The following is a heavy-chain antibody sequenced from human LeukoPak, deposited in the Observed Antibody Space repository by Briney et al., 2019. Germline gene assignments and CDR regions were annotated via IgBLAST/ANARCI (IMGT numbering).Heavy chain of an antibody. D-gene: IGHD1-26*01. CDR1: GFTFSSYA. CDR3: AKDLNSPVVGASWSYGMDV. Sequence: PGGSLRLSCAASGFTFSSYAMSWVRQAPGKGLEWVSAISGSGGSTYYADSVKGRFTISRDNSKNTLYLQMNSLRAEDTAVYYCAKDLNSPVVGASWSYGMDVWGQGTTVTVSS. V-gene: IGHV3-23*01. J-gene: IGHJ6*02. CDR2: ISGSGGST.